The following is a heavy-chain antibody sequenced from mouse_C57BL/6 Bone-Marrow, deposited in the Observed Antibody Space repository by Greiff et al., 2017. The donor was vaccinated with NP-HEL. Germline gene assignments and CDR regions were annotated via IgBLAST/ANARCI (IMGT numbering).Heavy chain of an antibody. CDR3: ARVTTVVDFDY. CDR1: GYTFTSYW. V-gene: IGHV1-64*01. Sequence: QVQLQQPGAELVKPGASVKLSCKASGYTFTSYWMHWVKQRPGQGLVWIGMIHPNSGSTNYNEKFKSKATLTVDKSSSTAYMQLSSLTSEDSAVYYCARVTTVVDFDYWGQGTTLTVSS. D-gene: IGHD1-1*01. J-gene: IGHJ2*01. CDR2: IHPNSGST.